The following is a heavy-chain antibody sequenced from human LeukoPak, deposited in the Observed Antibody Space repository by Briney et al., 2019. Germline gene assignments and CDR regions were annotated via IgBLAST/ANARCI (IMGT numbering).Heavy chain of an antibody. D-gene: IGHD6-13*01. CDR2: IYHSGST. J-gene: IGHJ4*02. CDR3: AREGSSWYDY. Sequence: SETLSLTCTVSGYSISSGYYWGWIRQPPGKGLEWIGSIYHSGSTFDNPSLKSRVTISVDTSKNQFSLKLNSVTAADTAVYYCAREGSSWYDYWGQGTLVTVSS. CDR1: GYSISSGYY. V-gene: IGHV4-38-2*02.